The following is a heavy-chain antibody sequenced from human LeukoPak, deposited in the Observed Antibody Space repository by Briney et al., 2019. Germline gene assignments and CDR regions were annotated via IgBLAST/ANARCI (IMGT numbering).Heavy chain of an antibody. CDR1: GFTFSSYS. CDR3: ARHWGYYYMDV. CDR2: ISSSSSYI. J-gene: IGHJ6*03. Sequence: GGSLRLSCAASGFTFSSYSMNWVRQAPGKGLEWVSSISSSSSYIYYADSVKGRFTISRDSAKNSLYLQMNSLRAEDTAVYYCARHWGYYYMDVWGKGTTVTVSS. V-gene: IGHV3-21*01. D-gene: IGHD7-27*01.